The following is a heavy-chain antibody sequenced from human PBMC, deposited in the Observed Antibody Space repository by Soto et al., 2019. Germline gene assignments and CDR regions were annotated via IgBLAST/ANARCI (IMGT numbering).Heavy chain of an antibody. CDR3: AKEGYSSSWYTGYYFDY. V-gene: IGHV3-23*01. J-gene: IGHJ4*02. CDR1: GFTFSSYA. CDR2: ISGSGGST. D-gene: IGHD6-13*01. Sequence: HPGGSLRLSCAASGFTFSSYAMSWVRQAPGKGLEWVSAISGSGGSTYYADSVKGRFTISRDNSKNTLYLQMNSLRAEDTAVYYCAKEGYSSSWYTGYYFDYWGQGTLVTVSS.